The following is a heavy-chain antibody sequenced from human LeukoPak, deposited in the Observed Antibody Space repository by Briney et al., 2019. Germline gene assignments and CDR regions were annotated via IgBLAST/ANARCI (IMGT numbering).Heavy chain of an antibody. J-gene: IGHJ4*02. Sequence: ASVKVSCKASGYTFTSYAMHWVRQAPGQRLEWMGWINAGNGNTKYSQKFQGRVTITRDTSASTAYMELSSLRSEDTAVYYCARSGAGDGYNFEGAPFDYWGQGTLVTVSS. D-gene: IGHD5-24*01. CDR2: INAGNGNT. CDR3: ARSGAGDGYNFEGAPFDY. CDR1: GYTFTSYA. V-gene: IGHV1-3*01.